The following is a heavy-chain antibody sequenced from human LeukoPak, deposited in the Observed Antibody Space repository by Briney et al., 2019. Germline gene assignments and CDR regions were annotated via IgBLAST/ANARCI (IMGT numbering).Heavy chain of an antibody. Sequence: SETLSLTCAVSGYSISSGYYWGWIRQPPGKGLEWIGSIYHSGSTYYNPSLKSRVTISVDTSKNQFSLKLSSVTAADTAVYDCSRDSSYSSSWTWGQGTLVTVSS. J-gene: IGHJ5*02. CDR2: IYHSGST. CDR1: GYSISSGYY. CDR3: SRDSSYSSSWT. V-gene: IGHV4-38-2*02. D-gene: IGHD6-13*01.